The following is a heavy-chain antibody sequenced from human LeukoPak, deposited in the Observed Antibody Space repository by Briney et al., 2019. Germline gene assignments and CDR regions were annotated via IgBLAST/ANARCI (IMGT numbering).Heavy chain of an antibody. CDR2: IRYDGSNK. J-gene: IGHJ6*03. CDR1: GFTFSSYG. Sequence: PGGSLRLSCAASGFTFSSYGMHWVRQAPGKWLEWVAFIRYDGSNKYYADSVKGRFTISRDNSKNTLYLQMNSLRAEDTAVYYCAKDSAAAGNYYYYMDVWGKGTTVTVSS. CDR3: AKDSAAAGNYYYYMDV. D-gene: IGHD6-13*01. V-gene: IGHV3-30*02.